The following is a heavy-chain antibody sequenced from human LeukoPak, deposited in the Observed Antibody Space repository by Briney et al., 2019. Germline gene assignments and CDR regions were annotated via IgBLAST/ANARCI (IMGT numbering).Heavy chain of an antibody. Sequence: PSETLSLTCAVYGGSFSGYYWSWIRQPPGKGLEWIGEINHSGSTNYNPSLTSRVTISVDTSKNQFSLKLSSVTAADTAVYYCARRGLRRGYSYGYFDYWGQGTLVTVSS. CDR2: INHSGST. J-gene: IGHJ4*02. D-gene: IGHD5-18*01. V-gene: IGHV4-34*01. CDR3: ARRGLRRGYSYGYFDY. CDR1: GGSFSGYY.